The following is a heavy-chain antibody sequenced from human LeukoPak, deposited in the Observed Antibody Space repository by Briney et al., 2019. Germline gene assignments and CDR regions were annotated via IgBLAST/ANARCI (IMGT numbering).Heavy chain of an antibody. J-gene: IGHJ5*02. V-gene: IGHV4-61*02. CDR2: IYTSGST. CDR3: ARQTTNYYDSSGYQLGWFDP. Sequence: SETLSLTCPVSGGSISSGSYYWSWIRQPAGKGLEWIGRIYTSGSTNYNPSLKSRVTISVDTSKNQFSLKLSSVTAADTAVYYCARQTTNYYDSSGYQLGWFDPWGQGTLVTVSS. CDR1: GGSISSGSYY. D-gene: IGHD3-22*01.